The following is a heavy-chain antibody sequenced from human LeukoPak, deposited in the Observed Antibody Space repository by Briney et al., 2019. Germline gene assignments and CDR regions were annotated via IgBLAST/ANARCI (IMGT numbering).Heavy chain of an antibody. CDR2: IYPYTGAT. J-gene: IGHJ4*02. D-gene: IGHD3-10*01. V-gene: IGHV1-2*02. CDR1: GYTFSGTGWY. CDR3: ARDGPAQMVDFDY. Sequence: ASVKVSCKASGYTFSGTGWYLYWLRQAPGQGLECMGWIYPYTGATHYAQKSQGRVAMTRDTSISTAYKELSRLRPDDTAVYYCARDGPAQMVDFDYWGQGTLVTVSS.